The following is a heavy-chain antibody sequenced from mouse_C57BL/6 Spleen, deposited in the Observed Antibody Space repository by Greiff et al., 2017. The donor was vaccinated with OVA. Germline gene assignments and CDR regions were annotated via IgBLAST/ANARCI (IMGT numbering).Heavy chain of an antibody. CDR3: ASPYHDHEEGFAY. CDR1: GYTFTSYW. J-gene: IGHJ3*01. Sequence: QQPVAELVKPGASVKLSCKASGYTFTSYWMHWVKQRPGQGLEWIGMIHPNSGSTNYNEKFKSKATLTVDKSSSTAYMQLSSLTSEDSAVYYCASPYHDHEEGFAYWGQGTLVTVSA. V-gene: IGHV1-64*01. CDR2: IHPNSGST. D-gene: IGHD2-4*01.